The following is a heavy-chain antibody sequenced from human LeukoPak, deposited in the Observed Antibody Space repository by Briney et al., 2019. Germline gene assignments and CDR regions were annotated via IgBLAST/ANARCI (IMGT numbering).Heavy chain of an antibody. J-gene: IGHJ4*02. V-gene: IGHV4-34*01. CDR3: ARGRPLYYYDSSGGPFDY. CDR2: INHSGST. Sequence: PSETLSLTCSVSGDFITAYYWSWIRQPPGKGLEWIGEINHSGSTNYNPSLKSRVTISVDTSKNQFSLKLSSVTAADTAVYYCARGRPLYYYDSSGGPFDYWGQGTLVTVSS. CDR1: GDFITAYY. D-gene: IGHD3-22*01.